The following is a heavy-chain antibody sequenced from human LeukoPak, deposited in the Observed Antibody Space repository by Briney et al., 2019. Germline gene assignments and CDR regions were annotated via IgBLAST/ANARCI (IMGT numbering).Heavy chain of an antibody. Sequence: TGGSLRLSCAASGFTFSNTLMSWVRQAPGKGLEWVGHIKRTTDGRPTDYAASVKGRFSISRDDSENTLYLQMSSLKTDDTAVYYCVTYEGVNWGQGTLVTVSS. V-gene: IGHV3-15*01. D-gene: IGHD2-21*01. CDR3: VTYEGVN. J-gene: IGHJ4*02. CDR1: GFTFSNTL. CDR2: IKRTTDGRPT.